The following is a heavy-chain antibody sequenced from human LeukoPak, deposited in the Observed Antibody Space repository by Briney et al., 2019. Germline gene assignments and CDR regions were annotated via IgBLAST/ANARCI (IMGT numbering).Heavy chain of an antibody. D-gene: IGHD2-2*01. V-gene: IGHV4-4*07. CDR3: AKKGYCSDTSCNNGFDY. Sequence: SETLSLTCTVSGGSISSYYWSWIRQPAGKGLEWIGRIYTSGSTNYNPSLKSRVTMSVDTSKNQFSLKLSSVTAADTAVYYCAKKGYCSDTSCNNGFDYWGQGTLVTVSS. J-gene: IGHJ4*02. CDR1: GGSISSYY. CDR2: IYTSGST.